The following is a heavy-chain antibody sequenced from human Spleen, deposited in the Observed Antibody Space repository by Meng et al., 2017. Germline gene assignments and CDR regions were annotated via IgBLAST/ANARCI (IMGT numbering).Heavy chain of an antibody. J-gene: IGHJ4*02. CDR1: RFTFSSYW. CDR3: ARHGGKDCVTGICYSGIDF. Sequence: GESLKISCAASRFTFSSYWMSWVRQAPGKGLEWVANINQDGSEIHYVNSVKGRFTISRDNAKNSLYLQMNSLRAEDTAVYYCARHGGKDCVTGICYSGIDFWGQGTLVTVSS. V-gene: IGHV3-7*01. D-gene: IGHD2-15*01. CDR2: INQDGSEI.